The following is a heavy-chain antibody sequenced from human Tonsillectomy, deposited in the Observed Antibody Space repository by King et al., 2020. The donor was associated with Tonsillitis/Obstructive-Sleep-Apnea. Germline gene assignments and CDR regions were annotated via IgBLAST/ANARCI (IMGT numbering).Heavy chain of an antibody. CDR1: GFTFSNYW. D-gene: IGHD3-10*01. Sequence: EVQLQESGGGLVQPGGSLRLSCAASGFTFSNYWMSWVRQAPGKGLEGVANIKHDGSEEFFVDSVKGRFTISRDNAKDSLYLQMNSLRAEDTAVYYCARDGERGFDYWGQGTQVTVSS. V-gene: IGHV3-7*03. CDR2: IKHDGSEE. J-gene: IGHJ4*02. CDR3: ARDGERGFDY.